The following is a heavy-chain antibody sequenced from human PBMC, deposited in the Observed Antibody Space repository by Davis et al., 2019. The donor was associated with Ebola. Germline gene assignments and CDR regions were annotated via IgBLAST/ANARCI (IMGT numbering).Heavy chain of an antibody. D-gene: IGHD6-13*01. J-gene: IGHJ4*02. CDR3: AGLIAAAGTGYFDY. CDR2: IYHSGST. CDR1: GGSFSGYY. Sequence: PSETLSLTCAVYGGSFSGYYWSWIRQPPGKGLEWIGYIYHSGSTYYNPSLKSRVTISVDRSKNQFSLKLSSVTAADTAVYYCAGLIAAAGTGYFDYWGQGTLVTVSS. V-gene: IGHV4-34*01.